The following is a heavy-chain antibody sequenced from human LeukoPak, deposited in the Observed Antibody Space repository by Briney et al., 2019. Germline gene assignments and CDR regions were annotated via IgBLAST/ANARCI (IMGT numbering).Heavy chain of an antibody. D-gene: IGHD3-16*01. Sequence: GESLKISCAVSGFTFSSYWMGWVRQAPGKGLEWVANINPDGGEKRYVDSVEGRFTISRDNAKNSLYLQMNSLRAEDTAVYYCAKVGAPSAFDIWGQGTMVTVSS. CDR2: INPDGGEK. CDR1: GFTFSSYW. V-gene: IGHV3-7*03. J-gene: IGHJ3*02. CDR3: AKVGAPSAFDI.